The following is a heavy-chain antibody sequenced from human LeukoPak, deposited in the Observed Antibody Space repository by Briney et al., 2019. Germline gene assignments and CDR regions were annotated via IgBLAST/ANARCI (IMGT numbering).Heavy chain of an antibody. V-gene: IGHV3-23*01. CDR1: GFIFSNYA. J-gene: IGHJ5*02. D-gene: IGHD3-10*01. Sequence: GGSLRLSCAVSGFIFSNYAMSWVRQAPGKGLEWVSAIGGSGGNTYYADSVKGRFTISRDNSKNTLDLQMNSLRAEDTAVYYRAKAPGGSRSFLYNWFAPWGQGTLVTVSS. CDR2: IGGSGGNT. CDR3: AKAPGGSRSFLYNWFAP.